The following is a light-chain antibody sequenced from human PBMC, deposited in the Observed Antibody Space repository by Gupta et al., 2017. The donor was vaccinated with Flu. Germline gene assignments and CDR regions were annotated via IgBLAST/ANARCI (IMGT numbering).Light chain of an antibody. CDR3: QQSDRTPWT. Sequence: DIQMTQSPSSLSASVGDRVTITCRASQSISSYLNWYQLKPGKAPKLLISATSSLQSGVPSRFSGSGSGTDFTLTISSLQPEDFATYYCQQSDRTPWTFGQGTKVEIK. CDR1: QSISSY. J-gene: IGKJ1*01. V-gene: IGKV1-39*01. CDR2: ATS.